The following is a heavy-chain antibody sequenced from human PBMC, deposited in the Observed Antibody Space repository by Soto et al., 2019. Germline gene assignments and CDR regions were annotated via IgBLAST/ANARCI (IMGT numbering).Heavy chain of an antibody. CDR3: ARGDSTDCSNGVCSFFYNHDMDV. J-gene: IGHJ6*02. D-gene: IGHD2-8*01. CDR2: INPKSVGT. Sequence: ASVKVSCKASGYSFTDYHRHWGRQAPGQGLEWLGRINPKSVGTSTAQKFQGWVTMTTDTSISTASMELTRLTSDDTAIYYCARGDSTDCSNGVCSFFYNHDMDVWGQGTTVTVSS. CDR1: GYSFTDYH. V-gene: IGHV1-2*04.